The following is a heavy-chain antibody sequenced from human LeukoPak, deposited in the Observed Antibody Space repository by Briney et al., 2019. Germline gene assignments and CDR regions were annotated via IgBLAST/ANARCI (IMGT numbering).Heavy chain of an antibody. V-gene: IGHV3-74*01. J-gene: IGHJ5*02. D-gene: IGHD3-22*01. CDR2: INSDGINT. Sequence: GGSLRLSCAASGFTFSNYWTHWVRQAPGKGLVWVSRINSDGINTSYADSVKGRFTISRDNAKNTLNLQMNSLRAEDTAVYYCARDLGQYYDTSDNWFDPWGQGTLVTVSS. CDR1: GFTFSNYW. CDR3: ARDLGQYYDTSDNWFDP.